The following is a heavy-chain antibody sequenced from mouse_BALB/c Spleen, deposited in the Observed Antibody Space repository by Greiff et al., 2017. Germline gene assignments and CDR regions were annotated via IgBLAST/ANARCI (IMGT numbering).Heavy chain of an antibody. CDR3: TRFGNYFFDY. V-gene: IGHV1S22*01. J-gene: IGHJ2*01. D-gene: IGHD2-1*01. CDR1: GYTFTSYW. CDR2: IYPGSGST. Sequence: LQQPGSELVRPGASVKLSCKASGYTFTSYWMHWVKQRHGQGLEWIGNIYPGSGSTNYDEKFKSKGTLTVDTSSSTAYMHLSSLTSEDSAVYYCTRFGNYFFDYWGQGTTLTVSS.